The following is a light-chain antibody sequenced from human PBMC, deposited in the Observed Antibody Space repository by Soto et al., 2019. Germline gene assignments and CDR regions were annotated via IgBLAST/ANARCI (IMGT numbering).Light chain of an antibody. CDR2: EGV. CDR3: CSYGGSYYV. J-gene: IGLJ1*01. CDR1: SSDVGSYNL. V-gene: IGLV2-23*01. Sequence: QSVLTQPASVSGSPGQSITISCTGTSSDVGSYNLVSWYQQHPGKAPKLMIYEGVRRPSGVSNRFSGSKSGNTASLTISGLQAEDEADYYCCSYGGSYYVFGPGTKDNDL.